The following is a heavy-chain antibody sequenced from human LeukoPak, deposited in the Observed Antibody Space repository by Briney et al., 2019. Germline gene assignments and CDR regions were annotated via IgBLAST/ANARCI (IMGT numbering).Heavy chain of an antibody. CDR2: ISSSSSYI. D-gene: IGHD3-3*01. CDR3: AREGAVLRFLEWSPDY. J-gene: IGHJ4*02. CDR1: GFTFSTYT. V-gene: IGHV3-21*01. Sequence: GGSLRLSCAASGFTFSTYTMNWVRQARGKGVEWVSSISSSSSYIYYADSVKGRFTISRDNAKNSLYLQMNSLRAEDTAVYYCAREGAVLRFLEWSPDYWGQGTLVTVSS.